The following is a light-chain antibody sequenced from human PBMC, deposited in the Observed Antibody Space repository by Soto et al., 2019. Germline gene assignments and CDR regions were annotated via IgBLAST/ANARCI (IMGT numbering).Light chain of an antibody. J-gene: IGKJ2*01. CDR3: QQYGSSPPYT. Sequence: EIVLTQSPGTLSLSPGERATLSCRASQSVSSSYLAWYQQKPGQAPRLLIYGASSRATGSPDRFSGSGSGTDFSLIISRLEPEDFAAYYCQQYGSSPPYTFGQGTKLEIK. CDR1: QSVSSSY. CDR2: GAS. V-gene: IGKV3-20*01.